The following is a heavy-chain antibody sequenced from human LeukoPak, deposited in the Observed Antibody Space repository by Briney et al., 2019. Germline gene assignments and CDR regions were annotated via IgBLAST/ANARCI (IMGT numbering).Heavy chain of an antibody. CDR1: GGTFSGYY. J-gene: IGHJ4*02. V-gene: IGHV4-34*08. Sequence: PSETLSLTCAVSGGTFSGYYWSWIRQPPGKGLEWIGEINHSGSTNYNPSLKSRVTISVDTSKNQFSLKLSSVTAADTAVYYCASQRNDYWGQGTLVTVSS. CDR3: ASQRNDY. CDR2: INHSGST.